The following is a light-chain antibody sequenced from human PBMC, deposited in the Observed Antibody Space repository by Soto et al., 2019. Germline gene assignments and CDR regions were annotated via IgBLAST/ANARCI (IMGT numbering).Light chain of an antibody. CDR3: LLDFRYFWA. CDR2: AAS. Sequence: DIQMTQSPSSLSASVGDRVTITFRASQSISSYLNWYQQKPGKAPKLLIYAASSLQSGVPSRFSGSGSGTDFTLTISSLQPEDFATYYCLLDFRYFWAFGQGTKVDIK. V-gene: IGKV1-39*01. J-gene: IGKJ1*01. CDR1: QSISSY.